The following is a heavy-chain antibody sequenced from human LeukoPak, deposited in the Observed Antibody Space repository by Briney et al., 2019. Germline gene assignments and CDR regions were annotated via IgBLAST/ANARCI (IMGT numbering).Heavy chain of an antibody. CDR1: GGSISSYY. V-gene: IGHV4-59*08. Sequence: PSETPSLTCTVSGGSISSYYWSWIRQPPGKGLEWIGYIYYSGSTNYNPSLKSRVTISVDTSKNQFSLKLSSVTAADTAVYYCARPLYSYGFYYWGQGTLVTDSS. D-gene: IGHD5-18*01. CDR2: IYYSGST. J-gene: IGHJ4*02. CDR3: ARPLYSYGFYY.